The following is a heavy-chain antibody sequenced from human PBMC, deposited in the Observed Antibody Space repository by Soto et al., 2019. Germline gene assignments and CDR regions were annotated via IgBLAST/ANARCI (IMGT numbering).Heavy chain of an antibody. CDR1: GFTFTRYS. CDR3: ARESEDLTSNFDY. Sequence: GGSLRLSCAASGFTFTRYSMNWVRQAPGKGLEWVSSISSTTNYIYYGDSMKGRFTVSRDNAKNSLYLEMNSLRAEDTAVYYCARESEDLTSNFDYWGQGTLVTVS. CDR2: ISSTTNYI. J-gene: IGHJ4*02. V-gene: IGHV3-21*06.